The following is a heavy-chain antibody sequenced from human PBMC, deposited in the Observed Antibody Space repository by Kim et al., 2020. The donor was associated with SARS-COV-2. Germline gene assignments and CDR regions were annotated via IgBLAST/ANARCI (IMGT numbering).Heavy chain of an antibody. J-gene: IGHJ6*02. CDR3: ARDRVTTDGMDV. V-gene: IGHV4-4*02. Sequence: NSTPALKSRVTISVDKSKNQFSLKLSSVTAADTAVYYCARDRVTTDGMDVWGQGTTVTVSS. D-gene: IGHD4-17*01.